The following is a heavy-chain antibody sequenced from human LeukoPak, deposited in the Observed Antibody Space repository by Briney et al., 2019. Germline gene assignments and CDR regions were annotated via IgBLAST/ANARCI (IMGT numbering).Heavy chain of an antibody. V-gene: IGHV3-30-3*01. D-gene: IGHD5-18*01. CDR1: GFSFSNYD. CDR3: ARDSYGLDY. Sequence: PGGSLRLSCAASGFSFSNYDMHWVRQAPGKGLEWVAVISYDGSNKYYADSVKGRFTISRGNSKNTLYLQMNSLRGEDTAVYYCARDSYGLDYWGQGTLVTVSS. CDR2: ISYDGSNK. J-gene: IGHJ4*02.